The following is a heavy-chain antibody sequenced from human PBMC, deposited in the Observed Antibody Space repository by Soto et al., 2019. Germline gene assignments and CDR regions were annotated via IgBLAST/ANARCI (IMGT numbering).Heavy chain of an antibody. CDR1: GFTFSNAW. V-gene: IGHV3-15*01. J-gene: IGHJ6*02. CDR3: TTDLCSGGSCYSYYYYGMDV. CDR2: IKSKTDGGTT. Sequence: VGSLRLSCAASGFTFSNAWMSWVRQAPGKGLEWVGRIKSKTDGGTTDYAAPVEGRFTISRDDSKNTLYLQMNSLKTEDTAVYYCTTDLCSGGSCYSYYYYGMDVWGQGTTVTVSS. D-gene: IGHD2-15*01.